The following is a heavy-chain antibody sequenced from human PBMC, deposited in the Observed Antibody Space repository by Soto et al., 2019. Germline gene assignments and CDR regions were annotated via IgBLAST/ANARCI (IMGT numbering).Heavy chain of an antibody. Sequence: GGSLRLSCAASGFTFSSYGMHWVRQAPGKGLEWVAVISYDGSNKYYADSVKGRFTISRDNSKNTLYLQMNSLRDEDTAVYYCARDPGSSYGPPDYWGQGTLVTVSS. V-gene: IGHV3-30*03. J-gene: IGHJ4*02. D-gene: IGHD5-18*01. CDR2: ISYDGSNK. CDR3: ARDPGSSYGPPDY. CDR1: GFTFSSYG.